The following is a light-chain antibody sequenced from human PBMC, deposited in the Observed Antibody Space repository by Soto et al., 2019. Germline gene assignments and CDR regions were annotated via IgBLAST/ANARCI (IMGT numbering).Light chain of an antibody. Sequence: IVMTQSPDSLAVSLGERATINCNSSQSVLYSSNNKNYLAWYQQKPGQPPKLLIYWASTRESGVPDRFSGSGSGTDFTLTISSLQAEDVAVYYCQQYYSTPLNCGGGTKVDIK. CDR2: WAS. V-gene: IGKV4-1*01. CDR1: QSVLYSSNNKNY. J-gene: IGKJ4*01. CDR3: QQYYSTPLN.